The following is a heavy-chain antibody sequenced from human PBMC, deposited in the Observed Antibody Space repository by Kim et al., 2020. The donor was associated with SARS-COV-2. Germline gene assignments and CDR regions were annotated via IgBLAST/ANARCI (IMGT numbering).Heavy chain of an antibody. V-gene: IGHV3-48*03. CDR3: ARDELNFRYFDY. D-gene: IGHD1-26*01. J-gene: IGHJ4*02. Sequence: YDAYSVKGRVTISRDNANNSLYLQMNSLRVEDTAGYYGARDELNFRYFDYWGQGTLVTVSS.